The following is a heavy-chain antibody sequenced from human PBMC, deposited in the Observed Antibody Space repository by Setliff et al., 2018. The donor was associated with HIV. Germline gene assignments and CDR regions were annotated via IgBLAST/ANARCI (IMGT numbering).Heavy chain of an antibody. D-gene: IGHD2-15*01. V-gene: IGHV4-39*01. CDR2: TYYSGST. CDR1: GGSISSSIYY. Sequence: LSLTCSVSGGSISSSIYYWGWIRQPPGKGLEWIGTTYYSGSTYYNSSLKSRVTISIDTSKNQLSLKVTSVTATDTAVYYCASRYCSGRSCHLFDSWGQGTLVTVSS. CDR3: ASRYCSGRSCHLFDS. J-gene: IGHJ4*02.